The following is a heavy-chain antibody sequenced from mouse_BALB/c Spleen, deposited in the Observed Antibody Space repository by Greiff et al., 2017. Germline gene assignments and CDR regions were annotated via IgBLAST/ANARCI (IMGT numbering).Heavy chain of an antibody. CDR2: IWSGGST. D-gene: IGHD1-1*01. CDR1: GFSLTSYG. Sequence: VMLVESGPGLVAPSQSLSITCTVSGFSLTSYGVHWVRQSPGKGLEWLGVIWSGGSTDYNAAFISRLSISKDNSKSQVFFKMNSLQANDTAIYYCARTVVASYYYAMDYWGQGTSVTVSS. CDR3: ARTVVASYYYAMDY. V-gene: IGHV2-2*02. J-gene: IGHJ4*01.